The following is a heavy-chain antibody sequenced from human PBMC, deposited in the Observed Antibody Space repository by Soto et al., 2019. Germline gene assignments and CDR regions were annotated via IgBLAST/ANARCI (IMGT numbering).Heavy chain of an antibody. CDR3: ARVYYDGSVYLVFDY. D-gene: IGHD3-22*01. Sequence: SETLSLTCTVSGGSISSGGYYWSWIRQHPGKGLEWIGYIYYSGSTYYNPSLKSRVTISVDTSKNQFSLKLSSVTAADTAVYYCARVYYDGSVYLVFDYWGQGTLVTVSS. CDR1: GGSISSGGYY. J-gene: IGHJ4*02. CDR2: IYYSGST. V-gene: IGHV4-31*03.